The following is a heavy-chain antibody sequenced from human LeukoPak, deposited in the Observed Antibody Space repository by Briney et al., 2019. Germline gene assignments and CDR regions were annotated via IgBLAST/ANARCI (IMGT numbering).Heavy chain of an antibody. J-gene: IGHJ4*02. V-gene: IGHV4-61*02. D-gene: IGHD3-3*01. CDR2: IYTSGRT. Sequence: SQTLSLTCTVSGGSISSGSYYWSWIRQPAGKGLEWIGRIYTSGRTNYNPSLKSRVTISVDTSKNQFSLKLSSVTAADTAVYYCARFSDFWSGWYFDYWGQGTLVTVSS. CDR3: ARFSDFWSGWYFDY. CDR1: GGSISSGSYY.